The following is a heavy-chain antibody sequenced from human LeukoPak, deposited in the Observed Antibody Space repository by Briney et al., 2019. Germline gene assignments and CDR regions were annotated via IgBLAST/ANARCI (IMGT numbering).Heavy chain of an antibody. CDR3: ARVGQLGVGYXXXGTXVIVXSGSASAPTSRAF. Sequence: SQTLSLTCTVSGGSISSGGYYWSWIRQPPGKGLEWIGYIYHSGSTYYNPSLKSRVTISVDRSKNQFSLKLSSVTAADTAVYYCARVGQLGVGYXXXGTXVIVXSGSASAPTSRAF. J-gene: IGHJ3*01. D-gene: IGHD6-13*01. V-gene: IGHV4-30-2*01. CDR2: IYHSGST. CDR1: GGSISSGGYY.